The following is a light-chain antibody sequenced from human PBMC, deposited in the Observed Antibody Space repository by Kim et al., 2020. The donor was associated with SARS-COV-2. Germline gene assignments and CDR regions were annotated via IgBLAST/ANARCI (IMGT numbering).Light chain of an antibody. J-gene: IGLJ1*01. V-gene: IGLV2-23*01. CDR1: SSDVGSYHL. CDR2: EDT. CDR3: CSYAGTSTYV. Sequence: QSITVSCTGSSSDVGSYHLVSWYQQHPGKAPTLIIYEDTKRPSGVSNRFSGSKSGNTASLTISGLQAEDEAEYHCCSYAGTSTYVFGTGTKVTVL.